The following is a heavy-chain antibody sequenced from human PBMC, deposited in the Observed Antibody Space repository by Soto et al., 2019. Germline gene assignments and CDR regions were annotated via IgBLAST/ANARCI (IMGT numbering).Heavy chain of an antibody. J-gene: IGHJ3*02. CDR1: GSTFSNAW. CDR3: TAMNDRDAFDI. D-gene: IGHD1-1*01. CDR2: IKNKIDGGTP. Sequence: GGSLRLSCAASGSTFSNAWMTWVRQAPGKGLEWVGLIKNKIDGGTPDYAAAVKGRFTISRDDSKNTLYLQVNSLKIEDTAVYYCTAMNDRDAFDIWGQGTMVTVSS. V-gene: IGHV3-15*01.